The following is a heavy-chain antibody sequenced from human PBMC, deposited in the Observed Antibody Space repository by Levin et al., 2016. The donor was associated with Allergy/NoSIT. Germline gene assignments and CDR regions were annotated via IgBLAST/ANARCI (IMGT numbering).Heavy chain of an antibody. CDR3: ARDPEDCSSTSCSTDAFDI. CDR2: ISSSSSYI. D-gene: IGHD2-2*01. J-gene: IGHJ3*02. Sequence: WIRQPPGKGLEWVSSISSSSSYIYYADSVKGRFTISRDNAKNSLYLQMNSLRAEDTAVYYCARDPEDCSSTSCSTDAFDIWGQGTMVTVSS. V-gene: IGHV3-21*01.